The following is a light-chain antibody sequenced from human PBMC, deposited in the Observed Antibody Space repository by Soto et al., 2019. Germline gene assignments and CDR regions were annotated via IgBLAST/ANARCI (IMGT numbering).Light chain of an antibody. Sequence: SYELTQPPSVSVAPGQTARITCGGNNIGTKSVHWHQQKPGQAPVVVVYDDSDRPSGIPERFSGSNSGNTATLTISRVEAGDEADYYCQVWDSRSDHVVFGGGTQLTVL. J-gene: IGLJ3*02. CDR3: QVWDSRSDHVV. CDR2: DDS. V-gene: IGLV3-21*02. CDR1: NIGTKS.